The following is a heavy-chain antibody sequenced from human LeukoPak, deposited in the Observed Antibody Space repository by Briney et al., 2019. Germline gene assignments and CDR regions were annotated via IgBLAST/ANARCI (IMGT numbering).Heavy chain of an antibody. CDR2: ISSSSSYI. D-gene: IGHD6-19*01. J-gene: IGHJ4*02. CDR3: ARVRPPRGSSAIEFDY. CDR1: GFTFSSYS. V-gene: IGHV3-21*06. Sequence: GGSLRLSCAASGFTFSSYSMNWVRQAPGKGLEWVSSISSSSSYIYYADSVKGRFTISRDNAKNSLYLQMNSLRAEDTAVYYCARVRPPRGSSAIEFDYWGQGTLVTVSS.